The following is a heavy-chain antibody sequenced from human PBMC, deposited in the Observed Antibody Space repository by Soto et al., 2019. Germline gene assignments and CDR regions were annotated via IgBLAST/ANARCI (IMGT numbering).Heavy chain of an antibody. V-gene: IGHV3-21*01. J-gene: IGHJ6*02. D-gene: IGHD2-15*01. CDR2: ISSSSSYI. CDR3: ARDGGVVVVAATPYLKYGMTS. Sequence: EVQLVESGGGLVKPGGSLRLSCAASGFTFSSYSMNWVRQAPGKGLEWVSSISSSSSYIYYADSVKGRFTISRDNAKNSLYLQMNSLRAEDTAVYYCARDGGVVVVAATPYLKYGMTSGAKGPRSPSP. CDR1: GFTFSSYS.